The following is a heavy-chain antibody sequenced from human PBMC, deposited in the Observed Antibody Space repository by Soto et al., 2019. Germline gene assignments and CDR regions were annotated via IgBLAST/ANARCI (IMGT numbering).Heavy chain of an antibody. CDR1: GFTFSRSS. V-gene: IGHV3-21*01. CDR3: ARGMNTAIFYGMDV. D-gene: IGHD5-18*01. CDR2: ISSSSNFI. Sequence: KPGGSLRLSCAASGFTFSRSSMNWVRQAPGKGLEWVSSISSSSNFIYYEDSVKGRFTVSRDNAKNSLYLQMISLRAEDTAVYYCARGMNTAIFYGMDVWGQGTTVTVSS. J-gene: IGHJ6*02.